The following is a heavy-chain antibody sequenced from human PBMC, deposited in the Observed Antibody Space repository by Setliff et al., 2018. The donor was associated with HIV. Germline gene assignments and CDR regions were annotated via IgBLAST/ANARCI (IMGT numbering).Heavy chain of an antibody. Sequence: PGGSLRLSCAASGFTFSSYAMHWVRQAPGKGLEWVAVISYDGSNKYYADSVKGRFTISRDNSKNTLYLQMNSLRAEDTAVYYCHIFSGSSHSYWGQGTLVTVSS. CDR1: GFTFSSYA. CDR2: ISYDGSNK. V-gene: IGHV3-30*04. CDR3: HIFSGSSHSY. D-gene: IGHD1-26*01. J-gene: IGHJ4*02.